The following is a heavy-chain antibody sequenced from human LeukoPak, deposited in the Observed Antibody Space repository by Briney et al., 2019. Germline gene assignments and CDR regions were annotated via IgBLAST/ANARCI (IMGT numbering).Heavy chain of an antibody. CDR2: IYHSGST. Sequence: SETLSLTCTVSGYSISSGYYWGWIRQPPGKGLEWIGSIYHSGSTYYNPSLKSRVTISVDTSKNQFSLKLSSVTAADTAVYYCARDRDGDIDYWGQGTLVTVSS. J-gene: IGHJ4*02. CDR3: ARDRDGDIDY. CDR1: GYSISSGYY. V-gene: IGHV4-38-2*02. D-gene: IGHD5-24*01.